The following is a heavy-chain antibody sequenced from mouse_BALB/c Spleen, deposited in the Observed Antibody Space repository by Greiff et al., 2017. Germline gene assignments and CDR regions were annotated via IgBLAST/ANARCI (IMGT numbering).Heavy chain of an antibody. CDR2: IYPGNSDT. V-gene: IGHV1-5*01. J-gene: IGHJ2*01. Sequence: EVQLQQSGTVLARPGASVKMSCKASGYTFTSYWMHWVKQRPGQGLEWIGAIYPGNSDTSYNQKFKGKAKLTAVTSTSTAYMELSSLTNEDSAVYYCTREEKYDYGDYWGQGTTLTVSS. CDR1: GYTFTSYW. D-gene: IGHD2-4*01. CDR3: TREEKYDYGDY.